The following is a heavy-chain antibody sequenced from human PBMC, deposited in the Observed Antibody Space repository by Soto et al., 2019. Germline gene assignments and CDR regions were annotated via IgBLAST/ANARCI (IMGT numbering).Heavy chain of an antibody. J-gene: IGHJ4*02. CDR2: INPSGGST. CDR3: AREEVLFVDIVANTLSSLGFGN. CDR1: GYTFTSYY. D-gene: IGHD5-12*01. V-gene: IGHV1-46*01. Sequence: ASVKVPSKASGYTFTSYYMHWLRHAPGQGLEWMGIINPSGGSTSYAQKFQGRVTMTRDTSTSTVYMELSSLRSEDTAVYYCAREEVLFVDIVANTLSSLGFGNCGEGTLGT.